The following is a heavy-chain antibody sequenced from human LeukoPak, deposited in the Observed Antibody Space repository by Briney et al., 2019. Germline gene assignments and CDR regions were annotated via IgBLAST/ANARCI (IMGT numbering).Heavy chain of an antibody. J-gene: IGHJ4*02. CDR2: IYYSGST. Sequence: SETLSLTCTVSGGSISSSSYYWGWIRQPPGKGLEWIGSIYYSGSTYYNPSLKSRVTISVDTSKNQFSLKLSSVTAADTAVYYCARPTGIAVAHFDYWGQGTLVTVSS. D-gene: IGHD6-19*01. V-gene: IGHV4-39*01. CDR3: ARPTGIAVAHFDY. CDR1: GGSISSSSYY.